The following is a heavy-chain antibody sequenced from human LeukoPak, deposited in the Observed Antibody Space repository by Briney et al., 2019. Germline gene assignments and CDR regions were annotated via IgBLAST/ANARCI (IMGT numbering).Heavy chain of an antibody. Sequence: SETLSLTCTVSGGSISSYYWSWIRQPPGKGLEWIGYIYNNGRTNYNPSLKSRVTISVDTSKNQFSLRLTSVTAADTAVYYCAGTTYYYDSSGLDYWGQGTLVTVSS. CDR1: GGSISSYY. CDR3: AGTTYYYDSSGLDY. J-gene: IGHJ4*02. D-gene: IGHD3-22*01. V-gene: IGHV4-59*01. CDR2: IYNNGRT.